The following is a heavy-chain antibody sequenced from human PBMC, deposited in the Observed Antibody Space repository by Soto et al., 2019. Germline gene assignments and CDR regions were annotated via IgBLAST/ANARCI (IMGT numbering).Heavy chain of an antibody. D-gene: IGHD3-22*01. J-gene: IGHJ4*02. V-gene: IGHV3-21*01. CDR1: GFTFSSYS. Sequence: PGGSLRLSCAASGFTFSSYSMNWVRQAPGKGLEWVSSISSSSSYIYYADSVKGRFTISRDNAKNSLYLQMNSLRAEDTAVYYCARGAVYHYYDSSGYYEYWGQGTLVTVSS. CDR2: ISSSSSYI. CDR3: ARGAVYHYYDSSGYYEY.